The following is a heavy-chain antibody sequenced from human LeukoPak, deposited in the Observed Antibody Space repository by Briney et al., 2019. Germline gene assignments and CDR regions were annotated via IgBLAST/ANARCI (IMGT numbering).Heavy chain of an antibody. D-gene: IGHD4-23*01. J-gene: IGHJ5*02. CDR3: AKEFDYGGNSRFDP. CDR1: GFTFSSYG. CDR2: ISYDGSNK. Sequence: GGSLRLSCAASGFTFSSYGMHWVRQAPGKGLEWVAVISYDGSNKYYADSVKGRFTISRDNSKNTLYLQMNSLGAEDTAVYYCAKEFDYGGNSRFDPWGQGTLVTVSS. V-gene: IGHV3-30*18.